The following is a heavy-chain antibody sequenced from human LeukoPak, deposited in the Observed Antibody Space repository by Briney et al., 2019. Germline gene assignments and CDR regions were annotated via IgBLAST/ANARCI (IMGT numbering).Heavy chain of an antibody. CDR3: AKGPRLHDGYHSAS. D-gene: IGHD5-18*01. Sequence: PGGSLRLSCAASGFTFNTAAMTWVRRAPGKGLEWVSTVTGSGDSTYYADSVKGRFTISRDYSKNTVHLQMNSLRAEDTAIYYCAKGPRLHDGYHSASWGQGTLVAVSS. V-gene: IGHV3-23*01. CDR1: GFTFNTAA. J-gene: IGHJ5*02. CDR2: VTGSGDST.